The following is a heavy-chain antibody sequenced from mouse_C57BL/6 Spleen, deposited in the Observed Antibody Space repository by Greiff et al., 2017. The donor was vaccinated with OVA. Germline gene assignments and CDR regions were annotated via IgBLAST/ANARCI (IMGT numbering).Heavy chain of an antibody. CDR2: ISSGSSTI. CDR3: ARAVITTVVPAY. CDR1: GFTFSDYG. V-gene: IGHV5-17*01. D-gene: IGHD1-1*01. Sequence: EVKLVESGGGLVKPGGSLKLSCAASGFTFSDYGMHWVRQAPEKGLEWVAYISSGSSTIYYADTVKGSFTISRDNAKNTLFLQMTSLRSEDTAMYYCARAVITTVVPAYWGQGTLVTVSS. J-gene: IGHJ3*01.